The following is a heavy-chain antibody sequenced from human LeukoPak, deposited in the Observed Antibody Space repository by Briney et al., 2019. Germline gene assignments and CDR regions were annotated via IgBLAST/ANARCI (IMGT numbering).Heavy chain of an antibody. V-gene: IGHV3-23*01. CDR2: ISSSGGNT. CDR1: GFTFTSYA. Sequence: GGSLRLSCAASGFTFTSYAMSWVRQAPGKGLEWVSAISSSGGNTYYADSVKGRFSISRDNSKNTLYLQMKSLRAEDAAVYYCAKQLGYCSDGSCYFPYWGQGTLVTVSS. J-gene: IGHJ4*02. CDR3: AKQLGYCSDGSCYFPY. D-gene: IGHD2-15*01.